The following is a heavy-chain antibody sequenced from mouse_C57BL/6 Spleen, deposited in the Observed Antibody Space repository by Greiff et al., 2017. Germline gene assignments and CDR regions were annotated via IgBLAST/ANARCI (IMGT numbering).Heavy chain of an antibody. V-gene: IGHV1-80*01. D-gene: IGHD2-3*01. CDR1: GYAFTSYW. CDR3: AGRGYCEGYYAMDY. CDR2: IYPGDGDT. J-gene: IGHJ4*01. Sequence: QVQLKQSGAELVKPGASVKISCKASGYAFTSYWMNWVKQRPGKGLEWIGKIYPGDGDTNYNGKFKGKATLTADKSSRTAYVQLSSLTSEDSAVYFCAGRGYCEGYYAMDYWGQGTSVTVSS.